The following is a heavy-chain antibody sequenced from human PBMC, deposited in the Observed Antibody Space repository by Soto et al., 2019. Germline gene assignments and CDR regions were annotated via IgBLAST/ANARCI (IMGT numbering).Heavy chain of an antibody. CDR2: IWYDGSNI. Sequence: QVQLVESGGGVVQPGRSLRLSCTASGFTFSLYGMHWVRQAPGKGLEWVAVIWYDGSNIYYADSVKGRFTISRDNSKNTLYLQMNSLRAEDTDVYYCARGGGAKFVDYWGQGTLVTVSS. CDR1: GFTFSLYG. V-gene: IGHV3-33*01. CDR3: ARGGGAKFVDY. D-gene: IGHD1-26*01. J-gene: IGHJ4*02.